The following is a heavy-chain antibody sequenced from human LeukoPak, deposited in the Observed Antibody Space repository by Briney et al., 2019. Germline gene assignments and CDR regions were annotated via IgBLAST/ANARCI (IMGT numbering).Heavy chain of an antibody. CDR2: IYPGGSDT. CDR3: ARGMKAGVWWLASY. CDR1: GYTFSSYW. Sequence: RGESLKISCKGSGYTFSSYWIAWVRQMPGRGLEWMGIIYPGGSDTRYSPSFQGQVTISADKSISTAYLQWSSLKASDTAMYYCARGMKAGVWWLASYWGQGTLVTVSS. J-gene: IGHJ4*02. D-gene: IGHD6-19*01. V-gene: IGHV5-51*01.